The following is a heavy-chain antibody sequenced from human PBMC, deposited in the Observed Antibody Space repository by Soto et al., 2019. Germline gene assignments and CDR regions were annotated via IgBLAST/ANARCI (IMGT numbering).Heavy chain of an antibody. D-gene: IGHD1-26*01. CDR3: AAAQSLGEAFDY. V-gene: IGHV1-58*02. J-gene: IGHJ4*02. Sequence: ASVKVSCKASGFTFTSSAMQWVRQARGQRLEWIGWIVVGSGNTNYAQKFQERVTITRDMSTSTAYMELSSLRSEDTAVYYCAAAQSLGEAFDYWGQGTLVTVSS. CDR2: IVVGSGNT. CDR1: GFTFTSSA.